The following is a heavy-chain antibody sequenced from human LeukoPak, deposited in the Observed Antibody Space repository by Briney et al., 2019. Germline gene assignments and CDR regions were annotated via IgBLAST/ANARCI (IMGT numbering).Heavy chain of an antibody. J-gene: IGHJ4*02. CDR1: GGSLRAYY. V-gene: IGHV4-34*01. Sequence: SETLSLTCDVYGGSLRAYYWSWIRQPPGKGLEWIGEINHIGSTNYNPSLESRVSISVDTSKNQFSLKLSSVTAADTAVYYCARVGYSSGWYVFDYWGQGTLVTVSS. D-gene: IGHD6-19*01. CDR2: INHIGST. CDR3: ARVGYSSGWYVFDY.